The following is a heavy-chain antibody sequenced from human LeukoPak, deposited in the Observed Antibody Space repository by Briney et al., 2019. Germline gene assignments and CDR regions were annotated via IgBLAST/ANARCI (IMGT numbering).Heavy chain of an antibody. Sequence: GASVKVSCKASGYTFTSYYMHWVRQAPGQGLEWMGLINPSGGSTSYAQKFQGRVTMTRDMSTSTVYMELSSLRSEDTAVYYCARAFEPSDTLNYYDFWSGNYYYYMDVWGKGTTVTVSS. CDR1: GYTFTSYY. V-gene: IGHV1-46*01. CDR3: ARAFEPSDTLNYYDFWSGNYYYYMDV. CDR2: INPSGGST. J-gene: IGHJ6*03. D-gene: IGHD3-3*01.